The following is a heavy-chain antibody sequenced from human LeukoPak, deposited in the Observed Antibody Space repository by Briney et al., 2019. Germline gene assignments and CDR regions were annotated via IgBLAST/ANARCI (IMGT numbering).Heavy chain of an antibody. CDR2: INPSGGST. D-gene: IGHD2-21*02. Sequence: ASVKVSCKASGYTFTSYYMHWVRQAPGQGLEWMGIINPSGGSTSYAQKFQGRVTMTRDTSTSTVYMKLSSLRSEDTAVYYCARGPDLAYCGGDCYSYEYFQHWGQGTLVTVSS. J-gene: IGHJ1*01. CDR3: ARGPDLAYCGGDCYSYEYFQH. V-gene: IGHV1-46*01. CDR1: GYTFTSYY.